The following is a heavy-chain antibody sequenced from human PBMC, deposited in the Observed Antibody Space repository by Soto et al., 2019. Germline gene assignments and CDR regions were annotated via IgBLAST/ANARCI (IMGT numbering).Heavy chain of an antibody. J-gene: IGHJ3*02. CDR1: GFTFSSYS. Sequence: GGSLRLSCAASGFTFSSYSMNWVRQAPGKGLEWVSSISSSSSYIYYADSVKGRFTTSRDNAKNSLYLQMNSLRAEDTAVYYCARVYTNDYGDAFDIWGQGTMVTVSS. V-gene: IGHV3-21*01. D-gene: IGHD4-17*01. CDR2: ISSSSSYI. CDR3: ARVYTNDYGDAFDI.